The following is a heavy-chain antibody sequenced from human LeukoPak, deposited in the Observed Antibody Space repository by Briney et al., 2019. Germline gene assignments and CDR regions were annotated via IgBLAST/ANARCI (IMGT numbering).Heavy chain of an antibody. CDR3: ARWAGGPFDY. J-gene: IGHJ4*02. CDR1: GGSISSSSYY. CDR2: ISYSGSP. V-gene: IGHV4-39*01. Sequence: PSETLSLTCTVSGGSISSSSYYWGWIRQPPGKGLEWIGSISYSGSPNYNPSLKSRVTISVDTSKHQFSLKLSSVTAADTAVYYCARWAGGPFDYWGQGTLVTVSS. D-gene: IGHD2-8*02.